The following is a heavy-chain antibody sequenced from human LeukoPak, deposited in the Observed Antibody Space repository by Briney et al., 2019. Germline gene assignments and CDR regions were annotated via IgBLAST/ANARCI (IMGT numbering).Heavy chain of an antibody. CDR3: ARDRDSRNWFDP. CDR1: GFTFTNHL. Sequence: GGSLRLSCAASGFTFTNHLMTWVRQAPGKGLEWVANMNPDGSHKYYMDFVEGRFTISRDNAKESLFLQMNNLRAEDTAVYFCARDRDSRNWFDPWGQGTLVIVSS. J-gene: IGHJ5*02. CDR2: MNPDGSHK. V-gene: IGHV3-7*01. D-gene: IGHD2-21*01.